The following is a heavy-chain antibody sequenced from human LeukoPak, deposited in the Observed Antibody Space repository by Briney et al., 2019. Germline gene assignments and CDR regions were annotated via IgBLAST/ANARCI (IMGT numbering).Heavy chain of an antibody. CDR1: GGSSSGSY. J-gene: IGHJ5*02. Sequence: PLAPLSLTCAVYGGSSSGSYWSWIHQPPGKGLEWIGEINHSGSTNYNPSLKSRVTISVDTSKNQFSLKLSSVTAADTAVYYCARRGLKSIAARPNGWFDPWGQGTLVTVSS. D-gene: IGHD6-6*01. CDR2: INHSGST. CDR3: ARRGLKSIAARPNGWFDP. V-gene: IGHV4-34*01.